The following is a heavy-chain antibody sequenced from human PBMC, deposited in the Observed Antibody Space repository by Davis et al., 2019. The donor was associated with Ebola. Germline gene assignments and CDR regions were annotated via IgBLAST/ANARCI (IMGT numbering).Heavy chain of an antibody. CDR3: AIFGVVIDY. J-gene: IGHJ4*02. CDR1: GGTVRGYY. V-gene: IGHV4-34*08. CDR2: INHSGNT. Sequence: MPSETLSLTCAVYGGTVRGYYWSWIRQSPGKGLEWIGEINHSGNTKYNPSFKSRFTISVDTSKNQFSLNLRSVTAADTAVYYCAIFGVVIDYWGQGTLVTVSS. D-gene: IGHD3-3*02.